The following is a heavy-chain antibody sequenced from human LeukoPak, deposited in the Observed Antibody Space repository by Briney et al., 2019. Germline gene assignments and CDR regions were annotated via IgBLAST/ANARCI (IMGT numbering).Heavy chain of an antibody. D-gene: IGHD5-18*01. CDR3: ARDLSGVTGYTYGRGIDY. CDR1: GFNFSDYC. CDR2: ISSSGSNI. Sequence: GGSLRLSCVASGFNFSDYCMSWIRQAPGKGLEWVSYISSSGSNIHYADSVKGRFTISRDNAKKSLYLQMDSLRVEDTAVYYCARDLSGVTGYTYGRGIDYWGQGTLVTVSS. J-gene: IGHJ4*02. V-gene: IGHV3-11*01.